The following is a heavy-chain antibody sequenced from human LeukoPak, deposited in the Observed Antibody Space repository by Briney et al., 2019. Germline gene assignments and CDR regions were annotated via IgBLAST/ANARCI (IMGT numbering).Heavy chain of an antibody. CDR2: ISAYNGNT. J-gene: IGHJ4*02. V-gene: IGHV1-18*04. Sequence: ASVKVSCKASGYTFTGYYMHWVRQAPGQGLEWMGWISAYNGNTNYAQKLQGRVTMTTDTSTSTAYMELRSLRSDDTAVYYCARDHIAAAGDYWGQGTLVTVSS. D-gene: IGHD6-13*01. CDR1: GYTFTGYY. CDR3: ARDHIAAAGDY.